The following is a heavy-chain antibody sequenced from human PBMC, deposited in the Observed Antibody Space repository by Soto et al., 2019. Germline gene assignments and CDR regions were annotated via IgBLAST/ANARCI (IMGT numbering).Heavy chain of an antibody. CDR2: TYYSGST. V-gene: IGHV4-59*01. CDR1: GGSMTSYY. D-gene: IGHD6-19*01. Sequence: SETLSLICTCSGGSMTSYYWSWIRQPPGKGLEWIGYTYYSGSTNYNPSLKSRVTISVDTSKNQFSLKLSSVTAADTAVYYCARWSGGSSGWYRLRYYYYGMDVWGQGTTVTVSS. J-gene: IGHJ6*02. CDR3: ARWSGGSSGWYRLRYYYYGMDV.